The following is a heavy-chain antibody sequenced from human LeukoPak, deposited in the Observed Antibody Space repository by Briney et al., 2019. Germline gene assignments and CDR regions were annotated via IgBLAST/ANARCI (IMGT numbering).Heavy chain of an antibody. V-gene: IGHV4-38-2*02. Sequence: PSETLSLTCTVSGYSISSGYYWGWIRQPPGKGLEWIGSGSTYYNPSLKSRVTISVDTSKNQFSLKLNSVTAADTAVYYCAREPSTVSAYIWGQGTLVTVSS. CDR2: SGST. CDR3: AREPSTVSAYI. J-gene: IGHJ4*02. CDR1: GYSISSGYY. D-gene: IGHD4-17*01.